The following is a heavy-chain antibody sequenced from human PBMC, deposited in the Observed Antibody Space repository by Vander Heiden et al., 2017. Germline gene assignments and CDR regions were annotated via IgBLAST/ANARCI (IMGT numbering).Heavy chain of an antibody. J-gene: IGHJ4*02. CDR3: ARDRTYCGGDCYSAFDY. CDR2: IYHSGST. CDR1: GGSLSSSNW. Sequence: QVQLQESGPGLVKPSGTLSLTCAVSGGSLSSSNWWSWVRQPPGKGLEWIGEIYHSGSTNYNPSLKSRVTISVDKSKNQFSLKLSSVTAADTAVYYCARDRTYCGGDCYSAFDYWGQGTLVTVSS. V-gene: IGHV4-4*02. D-gene: IGHD2-21*02.